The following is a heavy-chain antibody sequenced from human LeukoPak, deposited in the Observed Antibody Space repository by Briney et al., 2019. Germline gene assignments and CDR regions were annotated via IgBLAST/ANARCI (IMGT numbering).Heavy chain of an antibody. V-gene: IGHV1-2*02. CDR2: INPNSGGT. CDR1: GYTFTGYY. Sequence: ASVKVSCKASGYTFTGYYMHWVRQAPGQGLEWMGWINPNSGGTNYAQKFQGRVTMTRDTSISTAYMELSRLRSDDTAVYYCARDFIVVVPAASEAYYYYGMDVWGQGTTVTVSS. CDR3: ARDFIVVVPAASEAYYYYGMDV. D-gene: IGHD2-2*01. J-gene: IGHJ6*02.